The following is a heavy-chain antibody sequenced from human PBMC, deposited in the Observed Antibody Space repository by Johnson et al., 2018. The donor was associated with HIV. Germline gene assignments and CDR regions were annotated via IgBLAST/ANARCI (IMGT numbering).Heavy chain of an antibody. J-gene: IGHJ3*02. V-gene: IGHV3-15*01. CDR1: GFTFSSYD. Sequence: VQLVESGGGLKQPGGSLRLSCAASGFTFSSYDMHWVRQATGKGLEWVGRIKSKTDGGTTDYAAPVKGRFTISRDDSKNTLYLQMNSLKTEDTAVYYCTTDLIRRYYGSGLRDAFDIWGQGTMVTVSS. CDR3: TTDLIRRYYGSGLRDAFDI. CDR2: IKSKTDGGTT. D-gene: IGHD3-10*01.